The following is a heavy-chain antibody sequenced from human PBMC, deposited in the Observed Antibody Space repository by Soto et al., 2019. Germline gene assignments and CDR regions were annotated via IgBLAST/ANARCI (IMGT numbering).Heavy chain of an antibody. D-gene: IGHD7-27*01. V-gene: IGHV3-21*01. CDR3: ARQFWDYDYYGMDV. CDR1: GFSFSKYA. CDR2: ISSSGYYI. J-gene: IGHJ6*02. Sequence: EVQLVESGGGLVKPGGSLTLSCVASGFSFSKYAMNWVRQAPGKGLEWVSSISSSGYYIHYADSVKGRFTVSRDTASNSVFLQLNSLRGWDTAVYFCARQFWDYDYYGMDVWGQGTTVTVSS.